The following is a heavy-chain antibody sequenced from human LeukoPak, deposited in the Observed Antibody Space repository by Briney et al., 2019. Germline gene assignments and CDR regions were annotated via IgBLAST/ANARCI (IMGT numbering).Heavy chain of an antibody. CDR2: ISSSSSYI. CDR1: GFTFTSYS. Sequence: GGSLRLSCAASGFTFTSYSMNWVRQAPGKGLNWVSSISSSSSYIYYADSVKGRFTICRDNAKNSLYLQMNSLRAEDTAVYYCARPYCSGGSCYWDAFDIWGQGTMVTVSS. CDR3: ARPYCSGGSCYWDAFDI. J-gene: IGHJ3*02. D-gene: IGHD2-15*01. V-gene: IGHV3-21*01.